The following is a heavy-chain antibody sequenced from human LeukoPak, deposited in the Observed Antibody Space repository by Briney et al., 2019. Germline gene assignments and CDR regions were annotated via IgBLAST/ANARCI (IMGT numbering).Heavy chain of an antibody. Sequence: GVSLRLSCAASGFTFSSYAMSWVRQAPGKGLEWVSAISGSGGSTYYADSVKGRFTISRDNSKNTLYLQMNSLRAEDTAVYYCAKMLGSSSAHALDYWGQGTLVTVSS. CDR2: ISGSGGST. CDR3: AKMLGSSSAHALDY. CDR1: GFTFSSYA. J-gene: IGHJ4*02. V-gene: IGHV3-23*01. D-gene: IGHD6-6*01.